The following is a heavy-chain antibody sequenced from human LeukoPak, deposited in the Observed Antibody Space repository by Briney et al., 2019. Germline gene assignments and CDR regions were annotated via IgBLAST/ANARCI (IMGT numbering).Heavy chain of an antibody. CDR1: GYSFATYW. CDR2: IYPGVSKI. Sequence: GESLKISCKGSGYSFATYWIGWVRQRPGKGLEWLGIIYPGVSKIKYSPAFQGQVTFSADESTTTAYLQWSSLKASDTGIYYCVRHLSDITSCPNYWGPGTLITVAS. D-gene: IGHD2-2*01. J-gene: IGHJ4*02. V-gene: IGHV5-51*01. CDR3: VRHLSDITSCPNY.